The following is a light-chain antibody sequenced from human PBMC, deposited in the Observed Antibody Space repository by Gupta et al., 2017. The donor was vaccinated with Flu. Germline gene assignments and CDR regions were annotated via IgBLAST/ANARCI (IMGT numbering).Light chain of an antibody. Sequence: EIVMTQSPATLSVSPGEGATLSCRASQNVNRNLAWYQQKPGQAPRLLIYSASTRDTGIPARFSGSGYGTEFSLTISSRQSEDFAVYYCQLYNTWPPLTFGGGTKVEIK. CDR1: QNVNRN. CDR3: QLYNTWPPLT. V-gene: IGKV3-15*01. J-gene: IGKJ4*01. CDR2: SAS.